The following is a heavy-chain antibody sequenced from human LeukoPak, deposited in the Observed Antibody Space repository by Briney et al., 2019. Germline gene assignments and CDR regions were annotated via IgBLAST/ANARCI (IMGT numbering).Heavy chain of an antibody. V-gene: IGHV1-58*02. CDR3: AAGPWRGLALDY. D-gene: IGHD3-10*01. Sequence: SVKVSCKPSGFTFTSSAMQWVRQARGQRLEWIGWIVVGSGNTNYAQKFQERVTITRDMSTSTAYMELSSLRSEDTAVYYCAAGPWRGLALDYWGQGTLVTVSS. J-gene: IGHJ4*02. CDR1: GFTFTSSA. CDR2: IVVGSGNT.